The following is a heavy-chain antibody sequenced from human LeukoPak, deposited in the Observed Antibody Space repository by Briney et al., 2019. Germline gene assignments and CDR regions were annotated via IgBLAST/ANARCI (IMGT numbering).Heavy chain of an antibody. Sequence: GASVKVSCKASGYTFTSYYMHWVRQAPGQGLEWMGIINPSGGSTSYAQKFQGRVTMTRDTSTSTVYMELSSLRSDDTAVYYCARDFARVVLPGVEHYGMDVWGQGTTVTVSS. CDR1: GYTFTSYY. CDR2: INPSGGST. V-gene: IGHV1-46*01. D-gene: IGHD3-3*01. CDR3: ARDFARVVLPGVEHYGMDV. J-gene: IGHJ6*02.